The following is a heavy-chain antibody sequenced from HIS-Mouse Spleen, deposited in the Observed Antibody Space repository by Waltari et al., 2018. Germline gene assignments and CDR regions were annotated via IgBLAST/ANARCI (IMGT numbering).Heavy chain of an antibody. V-gene: IGHV4-39*07. J-gene: IGHJ2*01. CDR3: AREIPYSSSWYDWYFDL. CDR1: GGSISSSSYY. Sequence: QLQLQESGPGLVKPSETLSLTCTVSGGSISSSSYYWGWIRQPPGKGLEGIGSIYYSGTTYAHPSLKSRVTISVDTSKNQFSLKLSSVTAADTALYYCAREIPYSSSWYDWYFDLWGRGTLVTVSS. D-gene: IGHD6-13*01. CDR2: IYYSGTT.